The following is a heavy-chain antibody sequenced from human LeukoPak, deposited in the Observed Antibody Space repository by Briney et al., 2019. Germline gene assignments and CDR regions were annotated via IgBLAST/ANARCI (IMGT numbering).Heavy chain of an antibody. Sequence: GGSLRLSCATSGFNFSSYWMSWVRQAPGKGLEWVATIEGDRGEKYYVDSVRGRFIISRDNAKNSLYLQMKSLRAEDTAVYYCAREGGDIADTGFDYWGQGTLVAVSS. J-gene: IGHJ4*02. CDR2: IEGDRGEK. D-gene: IGHD2-15*01. CDR1: GFNFSSYW. V-gene: IGHV3-7*01. CDR3: AREGGDIADTGFDY.